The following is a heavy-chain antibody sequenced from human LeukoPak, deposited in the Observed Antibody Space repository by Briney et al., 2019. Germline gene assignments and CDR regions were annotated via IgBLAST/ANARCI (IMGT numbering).Heavy chain of an antibody. CDR1: GYTFTGYY. CDR3: ARERDYDILTGPNWFDP. V-gene: IGHV1-69*13. D-gene: IGHD3-9*01. J-gene: IGHJ5*02. CDR2: IIPIFGTA. Sequence: SVKVSCKASGYTFTGYYMHWVRQAPGQGLEWMGGIIPIFGTANYAQKFQGRVTITADESTSTAYMELSSLRSEDTAVYYCARERDYDILTGPNWFDPWGQGTLVTVSS.